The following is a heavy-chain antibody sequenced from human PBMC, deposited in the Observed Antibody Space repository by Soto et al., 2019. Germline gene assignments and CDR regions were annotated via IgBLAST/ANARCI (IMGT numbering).Heavy chain of an antibody. D-gene: IGHD3-10*01. CDR1: GFTFSSYA. J-gene: IGHJ4*02. CDR2: ISGSGGST. Sequence: EVQLLESGGGLVQPGGSLRLSCAASGFTFSSYAMSWVRQAPGKGLEWVSAISGSGGSTYYADAVKGRFTISRDNSKNTLYLQMNRLRAKDTAVYYCAKDPGSGSYPPYYFDYWGQGTLVPVSS. V-gene: IGHV3-23*01. CDR3: AKDPGSGSYPPYYFDY.